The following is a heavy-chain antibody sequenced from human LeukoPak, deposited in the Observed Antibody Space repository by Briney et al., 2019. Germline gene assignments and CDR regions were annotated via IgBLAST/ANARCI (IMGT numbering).Heavy chain of an antibody. Sequence: ASVKVSCKASGYTFTSYAMHWVRQAPGQRLEWMGWINAGNGNTKYSQKFQGRVTITRNTSASTAYMELSSLRSEDTAVYYCARDEGRQLGDYWGQGTLVTVSS. J-gene: IGHJ4*02. D-gene: IGHD6-13*01. CDR3: ARDEGRQLGDY. CDR1: GYTFTSYA. CDR2: INAGNGNT. V-gene: IGHV1-3*01.